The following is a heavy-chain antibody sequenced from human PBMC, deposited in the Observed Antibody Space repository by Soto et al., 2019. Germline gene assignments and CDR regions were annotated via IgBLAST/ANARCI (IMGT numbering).Heavy chain of an antibody. CDR3: ASSDVGWLRRHYYYGMDV. CDR2: IDPSDSYT. D-gene: IGHD5-12*01. V-gene: IGHV5-10-1*01. Sequence: GESLKISCKGSGYSFTSYWISWVRQMPGKGLEWMGRIDPSDSYTNYSPSFQGHVTISADKSISTAYLQWSSLKASDTAMYYCASSDVGWLRRHYYYGMDVWVQGTTVTVSS. CDR1: GYSFTSYW. J-gene: IGHJ6*02.